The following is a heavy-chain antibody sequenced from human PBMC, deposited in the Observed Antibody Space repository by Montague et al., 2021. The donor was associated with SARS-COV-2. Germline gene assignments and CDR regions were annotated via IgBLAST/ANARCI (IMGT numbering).Heavy chain of an antibody. CDR2: LYRSGNT. V-gene: IGHV4-4*02. CDR1: GGSISSSNW. D-gene: IGHD3-16*01. J-gene: IGHJ4*02. CDR3: ARCSILGAHRF. Sequence: SETLSLTCAVSGGSISSSNWCSWVRQPPGKGLASIGELYRSGNTNYNPSLQSRFTISVDKSKNQFSLRLSSVTAPDTAVYFCARCSILGAHRFWGQGTLVTVSS.